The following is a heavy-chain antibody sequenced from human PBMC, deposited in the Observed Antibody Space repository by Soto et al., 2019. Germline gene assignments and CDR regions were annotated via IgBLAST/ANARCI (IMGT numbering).Heavy chain of an antibody. CDR1: GYSFTNFH. Sequence: SVKVSCKASGYSFTNFHIHWVRQAPGQGLEWMGGIIPIFGTANYAQKFQGRVTITADESTSTAYMELSSLRSEDTAVYYCARAIRRDYYYYGMDVWGQGTTVTVSS. CDR2: IIPIFGTA. V-gene: IGHV1-69*13. CDR3: ARAIRRDYYYYGMDV. D-gene: IGHD2-2*01. J-gene: IGHJ6*02.